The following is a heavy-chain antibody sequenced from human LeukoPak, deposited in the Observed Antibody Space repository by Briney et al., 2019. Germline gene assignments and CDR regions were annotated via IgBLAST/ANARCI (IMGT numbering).Heavy chain of an antibody. CDR2: ISYDGSNK. J-gene: IGHJ4*02. Sequence: GGSLRLSCAASGFTFSSYGMHWVRQAPGKGLEWVAVISYDGSNKYYADSVKGRFTISRANSKNTQYLQMNSLRAEDTAVYYCAKGYCGGDCPFDYWGQGTLVTVSS. D-gene: IGHD2-21*01. CDR3: AKGYCGGDCPFDY. V-gene: IGHV3-30*18. CDR1: GFTFSSYG.